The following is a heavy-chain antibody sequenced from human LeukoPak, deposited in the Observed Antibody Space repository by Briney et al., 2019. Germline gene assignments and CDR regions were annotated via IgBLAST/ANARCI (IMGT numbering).Heavy chain of an antibody. CDR3: ARLTRLSTSPDRYFLDY. Sequence: SETLSLTCTVSGDSISSYYWSWIRQPPGKGLEWIGYIYTSGGTNYIPSLKGRVTISIDTSKNQFSLKLSSVTAADSAVYYCARLTRLSTSPDRYFLDYWGQGTLVTVSS. J-gene: IGHJ4*02. CDR2: IYTSGGT. D-gene: IGHD6-6*01. V-gene: IGHV4-4*09. CDR1: GDSISSYY.